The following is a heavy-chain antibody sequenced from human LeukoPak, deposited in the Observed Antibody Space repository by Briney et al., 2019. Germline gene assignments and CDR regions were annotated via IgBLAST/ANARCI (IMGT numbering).Heavy chain of an antibody. CDR2: IYDSGST. V-gene: IGHV4-31*03. Sequence: PSQTLSLSCTVFGDSIRDGYYWTWLRQHPGRGLEWIGHIYDSGSTYNPSLKSRVTISVGTSRYKFSLNLSSVTAADTAVYYCAKSERLRLASFGFDYWGQGTLVTVAS. J-gene: IGHJ4*02. D-gene: IGHD5-12*01. CDR1: GDSIRDGYY. CDR3: AKSERLRLASFGFDY.